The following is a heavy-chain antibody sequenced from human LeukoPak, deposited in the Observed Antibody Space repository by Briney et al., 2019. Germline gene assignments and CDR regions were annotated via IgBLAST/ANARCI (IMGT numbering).Heavy chain of an antibody. CDR3: ARRWFDY. CDR1: GFTVRSIY. D-gene: IGHD4-23*01. J-gene: IGHJ4*02. CDR2: IYSGGST. V-gene: IGHV3-53*01. Sequence: GGSLRLSSAASGFTVRSIYMSWVRQAPGKGLEWVSVIYSGGSTYYADSVKGRFTISRDNSKNTLYLQMNSLRAEDTAVYYCARRWFDYWGQGTLVTVSS.